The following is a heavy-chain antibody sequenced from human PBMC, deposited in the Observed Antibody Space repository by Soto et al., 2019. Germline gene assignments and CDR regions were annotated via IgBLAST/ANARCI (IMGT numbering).Heavy chain of an antibody. Sequence: EVQLLESGGTLVQPGGSLRLSCAASGFTFNSYAMSWVRQAPGKGLEWVSGISSSGVSTFYADSMKGRFTISRDNSKNTLHLQMDSLRAEDTAVYYCARGGLSIVYIDYWGQGTLVTVSP. D-gene: IGHD1-26*01. V-gene: IGHV3-23*01. CDR3: ARGGLSIVYIDY. J-gene: IGHJ4*02. CDR1: GFTFNSYA. CDR2: ISSSGVST.